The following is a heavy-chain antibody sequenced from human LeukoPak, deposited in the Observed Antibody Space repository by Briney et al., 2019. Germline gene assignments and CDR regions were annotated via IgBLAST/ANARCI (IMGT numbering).Heavy chain of an antibody. CDR2: TYYRSTWYK. V-gene: IGHV6-1*01. Sequence: SQTLSLTCAISGDSVSSNSAAWNWVRQSPSRGLEWLGRTYYRSTWYKDYAISVRSRITINPDTSKNQFSLQLNSVTPDDTAVYFCARWKKYFDSWDQGTLVTVSS. CDR1: GDSVSSNSAA. CDR3: ARWKKYFDS. J-gene: IGHJ4*02. D-gene: IGHD1-1*01.